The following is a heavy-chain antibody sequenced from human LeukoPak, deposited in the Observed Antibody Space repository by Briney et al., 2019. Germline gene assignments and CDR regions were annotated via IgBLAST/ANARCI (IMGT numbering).Heavy chain of an antibody. CDR3: AHSPLHYSGSGSFLY. CDR2: IYWDDDK. D-gene: IGHD3-10*01. J-gene: IGHJ4*02. Sequence: SGPTLVKPTQTLTLTCSFSGFSLSTSGVSVDWIRHPPGKALEWLALIYWDDDKRYSPSLKSRLTITKDTSKNQVVLTMTNMDPVDTATYYCAHSPLHYSGSGSFLYWGQGTLVTVSS. CDR1: GFSLSTSGVS. V-gene: IGHV2-5*02.